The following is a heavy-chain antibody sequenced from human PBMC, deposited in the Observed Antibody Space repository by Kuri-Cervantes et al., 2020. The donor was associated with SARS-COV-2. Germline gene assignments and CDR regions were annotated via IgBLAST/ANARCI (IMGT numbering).Heavy chain of an antibody. CDR2: ISSNGGST. D-gene: IGHD6-13*01. J-gene: IGHJ4*02. CDR3: AREAYSSSWFDY. V-gene: IGHV3-64*04. Sequence: GESLKISCSASGFTFSSYAMHWVRQAPGKGLEYVSAISSNGGSTYYADSVKGRFTISRDSAKNSLYLQMNSLRAEDTAVYYCAREAYSSSWFDYWGQGTLVTVSS. CDR1: GFTFSSYA.